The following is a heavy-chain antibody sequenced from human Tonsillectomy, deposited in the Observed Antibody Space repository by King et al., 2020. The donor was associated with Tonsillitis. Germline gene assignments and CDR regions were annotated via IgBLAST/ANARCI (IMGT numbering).Heavy chain of an antibody. Sequence: QLVQSGAEVKKPGSSVKVSCQASGGTFSSYAISLVRQAPGQGREWMGGSIPIFCTANYAQKIHGRATLTADKSTSPAYTELSSLRSEDTAVDYCARGWVYGSSTSCYSYYYMEVWGKGTTVTVSS. D-gene: IGHD2-2*02. CDR3: ARGWVYGSSTSCYSYYYMEV. CDR1: GGTFSSYA. V-gene: IGHV1-69*14. CDR2: SIPIFCTA. J-gene: IGHJ6*03.